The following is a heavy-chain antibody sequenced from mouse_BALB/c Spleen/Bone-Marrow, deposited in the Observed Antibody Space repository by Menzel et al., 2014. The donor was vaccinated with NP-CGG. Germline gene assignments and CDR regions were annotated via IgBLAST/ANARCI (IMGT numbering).Heavy chain of an antibody. J-gene: IGHJ4*01. CDR3: ARSLYPRAMDY. CDR1: GFTFTDYY. CDR2: IRNKANGCTT. D-gene: IGHD2-1*01. Sequence: EVKLMESGGGLVQPGGSLRLSCATSGFTFTDYYMSWVRQPPGKALEWLGFIRNKANGCTTEYSASVKGRFTISRDNSQSILYLQMNTLRAEDSATYYCARSLYPRAMDYWGQGTSVTVSS. V-gene: IGHV7-3*02.